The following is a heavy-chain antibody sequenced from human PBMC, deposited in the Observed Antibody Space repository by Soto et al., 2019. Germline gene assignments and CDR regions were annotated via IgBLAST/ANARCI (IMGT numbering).Heavy chain of an antibody. CDR2: IIPIFGTA. CDR1: GGTFSSYA. D-gene: IGHD1-20*01. J-gene: IGHJ4*02. V-gene: IGHV1-69*13. Sequence: SVKVSCKXSGGTFSSYAISWVRQAPGQGLEWMGGIIPIFGTANYAQKFQGRVTITADESTSTAYMELSSLRSEDTAVYYCARGLPPNWNDRDYWGQGTLVTVSS. CDR3: ARGLPPNWNDRDY.